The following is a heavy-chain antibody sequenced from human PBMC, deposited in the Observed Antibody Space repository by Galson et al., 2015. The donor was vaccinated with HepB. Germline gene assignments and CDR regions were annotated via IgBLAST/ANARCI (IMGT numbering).Heavy chain of an antibody. CDR1: GFTFTTYG. Sequence: SLRLSCAASGFTFTTYGMHWVRQAPGKGLEWLAFIRDDGSRKSYADSVKGRFTISRDNSKNTLYLQMNSLRAEDTVVYYCARSGQDIWEKFHDLGLFDYWGQGTLVAVSS. V-gene: IGHV3-33*01. CDR2: IRDDGSRK. CDR3: ARSGQDIWEKFHDLGLFDY. J-gene: IGHJ4*02. D-gene: IGHD1-26*01.